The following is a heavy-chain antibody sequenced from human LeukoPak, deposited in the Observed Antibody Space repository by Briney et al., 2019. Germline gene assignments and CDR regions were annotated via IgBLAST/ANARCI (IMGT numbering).Heavy chain of an antibody. Sequence: GASVKVSCKASGYTFTSYYMHWVRQAPGQGLEWMGIINPSGGSTSYAQKFQGRVTMTRDMSTSTVYMELSSLRSEDTAVYYCARLYCRGGSCYSKGWFDPWGQGTLVTVSS. J-gene: IGHJ5*02. CDR1: GYTFTSYY. CDR2: INPSGGST. V-gene: IGHV1-46*01. D-gene: IGHD2-15*01. CDR3: ARLYCRGGSCYSKGWFDP.